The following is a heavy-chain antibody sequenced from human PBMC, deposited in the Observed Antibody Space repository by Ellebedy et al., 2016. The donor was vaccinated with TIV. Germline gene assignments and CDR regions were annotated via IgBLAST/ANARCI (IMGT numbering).Heavy chain of an antibody. CDR1: GFSFWSYW. Sequence: GESLKISCAASGFSFWSYWMTWVRQAPGKGLEWVANIYQDGSEIYYGDSVKGRFTISRDNAKKSLYLQMNSLKAEDTAVYFCARRGAYGDYAVQINSWLDSWGRGTLVTVSS. D-gene: IGHD4-17*01. CDR3: ARRGAYGDYAVQINSWLDS. V-gene: IGHV3-7*01. J-gene: IGHJ5*01. CDR2: IYQDGSEI.